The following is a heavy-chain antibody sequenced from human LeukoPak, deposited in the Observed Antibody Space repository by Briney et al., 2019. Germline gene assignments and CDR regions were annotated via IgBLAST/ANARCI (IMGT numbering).Heavy chain of an antibody. CDR3: ANRNYYDSSGSYYVLYFDY. CDR1: GFIFRNYA. D-gene: IGHD3-22*01. CDR2: ISDSGGST. J-gene: IGHJ4*02. Sequence: GGSLRLSCAASGFIFRNYALSWVRQAPEKGLQWVSAISDSGGSTYYADSVKGRFTISRDNSKNTLYLQMNSLRAEDTAVYYCANRNYYDSSGSYYVLYFDYWGQGTLVTVSS. V-gene: IGHV3-23*01.